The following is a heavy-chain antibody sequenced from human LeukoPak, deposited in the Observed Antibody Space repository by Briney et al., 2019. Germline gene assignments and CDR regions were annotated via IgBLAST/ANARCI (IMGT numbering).Heavy chain of an antibody. D-gene: IGHD4-23*01. CDR3: ARDYAGSYFYYYMDV. CDR1: GYTFTSYY. J-gene: IGHJ6*03. CDR2: INPSGGST. Sequence: GAPVKVSCKTSGYTFTSYYMHWVRQAPGQGLEWMGIINPSGGSTRYAQKFQGRVIMTRDTSTSTVYMELSSLRSEDTAIYYCARDYAGSYFYYYMDVWGKGTTVTISS. V-gene: IGHV1-46*01.